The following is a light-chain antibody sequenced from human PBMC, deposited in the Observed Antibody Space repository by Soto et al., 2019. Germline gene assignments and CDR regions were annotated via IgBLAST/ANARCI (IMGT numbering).Light chain of an antibody. CDR3: QQYNSYSVT. CDR2: EAS. V-gene: IGKV1-5*03. J-gene: IGKJ1*01. Sequence: DIQMTQSPSTLSASVGDTVPITCRASQTIRTWLAWYQRKPGKAPKLLHYEASTLEGGVPSRFSGSGSGTDFTLTISSLQPDDFATYYCQQYNSYSVTFGQGTKVEIK. CDR1: QTIRTW.